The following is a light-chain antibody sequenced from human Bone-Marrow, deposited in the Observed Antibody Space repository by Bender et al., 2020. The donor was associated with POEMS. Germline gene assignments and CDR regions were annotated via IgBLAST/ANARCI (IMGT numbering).Light chain of an antibody. CDR3: CSYAGSRIYLV. CDR1: SSDVGGYDF. Sequence: QSALTQPASVSGSPGQSITISCTGTSSDVGGYDFVSWYQQHPGKAPELMIYDVNKRSSGVSNRFSASKSGNTASLTISGLQAEDEADYYCCSYAGSRIYLVFGGGTKLTVL. CDR2: DVN. J-gene: IGLJ2*01. V-gene: IGLV2-23*02.